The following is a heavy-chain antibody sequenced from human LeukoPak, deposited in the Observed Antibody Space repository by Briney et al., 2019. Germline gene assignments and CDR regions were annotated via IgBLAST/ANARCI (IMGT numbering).Heavy chain of an antibody. Sequence: QPGGSLRLSCAASGFTFSSYGIHWVRQAPGKGLEWVSTISGSGLSTYYADFVKGRSTISRDNSKNTLYLQMNNLRVEDTAIFYCAKPVNQQNFFDSWGQGTLVTVSS. CDR3: AKPVNQQNFFDS. CDR1: GFTFSSYG. V-gene: IGHV3-23*01. J-gene: IGHJ4*02. CDR2: ISGSGLST. D-gene: IGHD4-11*01.